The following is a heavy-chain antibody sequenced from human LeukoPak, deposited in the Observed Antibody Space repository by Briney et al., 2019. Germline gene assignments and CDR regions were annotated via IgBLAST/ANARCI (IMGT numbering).Heavy chain of an antibody. J-gene: IGHJ5*02. CDR2: INPNSGGT. D-gene: IGHD2-2*01. V-gene: IGHV1-2*02. CDR1: GYTFTGYY. CDR3: ARTLPKYCSSTSCYRNNWFDP. Sequence: ASVKVSCKAHGYTFTGYYLHWVRQAPGQGLEWMGWINPNSGGTNYAQKFQGRVTMTRDTSISTAYMELSRLRSDDTAVYYCARTLPKYCSSTSCYRNNWFDPWGQGTLVTVSS.